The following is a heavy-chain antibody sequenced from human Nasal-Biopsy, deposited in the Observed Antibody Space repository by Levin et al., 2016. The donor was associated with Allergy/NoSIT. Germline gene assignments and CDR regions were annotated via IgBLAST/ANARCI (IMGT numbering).Heavy chain of an antibody. Sequence: SETLSLTCTVSGDSISSGSYYWNWIRQPAGKGLEWIGHIYSSGTTSYKASLKSRVTISLDTSKNQFSLELTSVTAADTAMYFCARRGSLGYYFGTDVWGQGTTVTVSS. D-gene: IGHD7-27*01. CDR3: ARRGSLGYYFGTDV. CDR1: GDSISSGSYY. J-gene: IGHJ6*02. CDR2: IYSSGTT. V-gene: IGHV4-61*09.